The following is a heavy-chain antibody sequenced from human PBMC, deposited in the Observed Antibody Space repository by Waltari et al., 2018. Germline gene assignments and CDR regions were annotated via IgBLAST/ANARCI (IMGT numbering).Heavy chain of an antibody. CDR1: GGSFSGYY. D-gene: IGHD5-12*01. V-gene: IGHV4-34*01. CDR2: INHSGST. J-gene: IGHJ4*02. Sequence: QVQLQQWGAGLLKPSETLSLTCAVYGGSFSGYYWSWTRQPPGKGLEWIGEINHSGSTNYNPSLKSRVTISVDTSKNQFSLKLSSVTAADTAVYYCARGVEMATTVDHWGQGTLVTVSS. CDR3: ARGVEMATTVDH.